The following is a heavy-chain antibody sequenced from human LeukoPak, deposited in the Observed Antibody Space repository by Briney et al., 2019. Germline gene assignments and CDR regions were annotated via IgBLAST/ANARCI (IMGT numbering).Heavy chain of an antibody. J-gene: IGHJ6*04. Sequence: GGSLRLSCAASGFTFSSYEMNWVRQAPGKGLEWVSYISSSGSTIYYADSVKGQFTISRDDAKNSLYLQMNSLRAEDTAVYYCAELGITMIGGVWGKGTTVTISS. V-gene: IGHV3-48*03. D-gene: IGHD3-10*02. CDR3: AELGITMIGGV. CDR1: GFTFSSYE. CDR2: ISSSGSTI.